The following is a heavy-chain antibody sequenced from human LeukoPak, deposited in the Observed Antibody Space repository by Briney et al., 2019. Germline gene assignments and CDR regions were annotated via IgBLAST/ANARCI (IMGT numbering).Heavy chain of an antibody. D-gene: IGHD2-21*02. CDR1: GGSISSGDYY. CDR2: IYYSGST. Sequence: SETLSLTCTVSGGSISSGDYYWSWIRQPPGKGLEWIGYIYYSGSTYYNPSLKSRVTISVDTSKNQFSLKLSFVTAADTAVYYCARGLPPWSYGMDVWGQGTTVTVSS. J-gene: IGHJ6*02. V-gene: IGHV4-30-4*01. CDR3: ARGLPPWSYGMDV.